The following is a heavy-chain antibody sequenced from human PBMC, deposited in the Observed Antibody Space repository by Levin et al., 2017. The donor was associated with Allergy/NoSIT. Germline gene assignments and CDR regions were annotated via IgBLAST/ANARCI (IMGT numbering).Heavy chain of an antibody. CDR1: GGTFSSYT. J-gene: IGHJ4*02. CDR2: IIPILGIA. CDR3: ARPEYCSRTSCPFDY. V-gene: IGHV1-69*02. Sequence: KISCKASGGTFSSYTISWVRQAPGQGLEWMGRIIPILGIANYAQKFQGRVTITADKSTSTAYMELSSLRSEDTAVYYCARPEYCSRTSCPFDYWGQGTLVTVSS. D-gene: IGHD2-2*01.